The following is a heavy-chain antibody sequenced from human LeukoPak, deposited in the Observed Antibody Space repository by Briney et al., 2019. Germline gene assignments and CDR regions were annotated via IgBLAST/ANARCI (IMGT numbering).Heavy chain of an antibody. J-gene: IGHJ4*02. D-gene: IGHD3-3*01. Sequence: SETLSLTCTVSGGSISSGDYYWSWIRQPPGKGLEWIGYIYYSGSTYYNPSLKSRVTISVDTSKNQFSLKLSSVTAADTAVYYCARGVPGAILDYWGQGTLVTVSS. CDR3: ARGVPGAILDY. CDR2: IYYSGST. V-gene: IGHV4-30-4*08. CDR1: GGSISSGDYY.